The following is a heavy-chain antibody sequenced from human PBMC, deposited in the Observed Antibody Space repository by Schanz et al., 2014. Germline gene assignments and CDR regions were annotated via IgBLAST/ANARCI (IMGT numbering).Heavy chain of an antibody. J-gene: IGHJ4*02. V-gene: IGHV1-46*03. Sequence: QLMQSGSEVRKPGVSVKVSCKASGYTFTTYYIHWVRQAPGQGLEWMGRIIPILDKTNYAQKFQGRVTMTADKSTSTVYMEVSGLRSEDTAVYYCARDGEAAAGCDYWGQGTLVTVSS. CDR3: ARDGEAAAGCDY. D-gene: IGHD6-13*01. CDR1: GYTFTTYY. CDR2: IIPILDKT.